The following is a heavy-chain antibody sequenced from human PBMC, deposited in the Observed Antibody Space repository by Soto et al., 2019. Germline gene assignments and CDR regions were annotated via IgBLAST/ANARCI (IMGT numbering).Heavy chain of an antibody. Sequence: SETLSLTCTVSGGSISSGGYYWSWIRQHPGKGLEWIGYIYYSGSTYYNPSLKSRVTISVDTSKNQFSLKLSSVTAADTAVYYCARVSIAALGFDPWGQETLVTVSS. CDR3: ARVSIAALGFDP. V-gene: IGHV4-31*03. CDR1: GGSISSGGYY. D-gene: IGHD6-6*01. J-gene: IGHJ5*02. CDR2: IYYSGST.